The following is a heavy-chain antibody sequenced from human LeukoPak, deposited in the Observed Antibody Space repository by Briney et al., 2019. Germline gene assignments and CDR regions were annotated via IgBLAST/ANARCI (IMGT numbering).Heavy chain of an antibody. J-gene: IGHJ5*02. Sequence: GGSLTLSCAASRFTFSGYGLHWVRQAPGKGLEWVSVIYSGGSTYYADSVKGRFTISRDNSKNTLYLQMNSLRAEDTAVYYCARDRYSPYGSTWGQGTLVTVSS. CDR2: IYSGGST. D-gene: IGHD6-13*01. V-gene: IGHV3-66*01. CDR1: RFTFSGYG. CDR3: ARDRYSPYGST.